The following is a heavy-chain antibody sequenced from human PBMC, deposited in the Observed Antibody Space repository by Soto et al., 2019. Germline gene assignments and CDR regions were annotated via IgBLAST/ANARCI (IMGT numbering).Heavy chain of an antibody. Sequence: QVQLVQSGAEVKKPGSSVKVSCKASGGTFSSYAISWVRQAPGQGLEWMGGIIPIFGTANYAQKFQGRVTITADESTSTAYMELSSLRSEDTAVYYCARVKNYDYVWGSYRYTEDYFDYWGQGTLVTDSS. CDR1: GGTFSSYA. V-gene: IGHV1-69*01. CDR2: IIPIFGTA. D-gene: IGHD3-16*02. CDR3: ARVKNYDYVWGSYRYTEDYFDY. J-gene: IGHJ4*02.